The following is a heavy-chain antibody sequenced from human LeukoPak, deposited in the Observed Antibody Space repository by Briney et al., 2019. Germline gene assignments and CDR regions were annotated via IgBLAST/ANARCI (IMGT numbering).Heavy chain of an antibody. CDR1: GYTFTSNY. D-gene: IGHD3-10*01. J-gene: IGHJ4*02. V-gene: IGHV1-2*02. CDR2: IDPNNGAT. Sequence: GASVKVSCKAFGYTFTSNYVLWVRQAPGQGLEWVGWIDPNNGATYYAQHFQGRVTITRDTSLTTAYMQLDSLTSDDTAVYYCARDLKDDGFGAEGSLDFWGQGTLVTVSS. CDR3: ARDLKDDGFGAEGSLDF.